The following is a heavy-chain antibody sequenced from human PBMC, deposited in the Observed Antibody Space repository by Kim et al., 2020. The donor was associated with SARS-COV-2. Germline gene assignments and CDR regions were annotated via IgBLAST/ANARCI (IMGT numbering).Heavy chain of an antibody. J-gene: IGHJ4*02. CDR3: ARVLHDYGDYVADY. D-gene: IGHD4-17*01. V-gene: IGHV3-53*01. Sequence: ADSVKGRFTMSRDTSKNTLYLQMNSLRAEDTAVYYCARVLHDYGDYVADYWGQGTLVTVSS.